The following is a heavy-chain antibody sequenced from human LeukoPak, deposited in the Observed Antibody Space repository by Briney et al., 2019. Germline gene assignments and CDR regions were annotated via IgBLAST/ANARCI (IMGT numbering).Heavy chain of an antibody. CDR1: GFAFSDYW. Sequence: GGSLRLSSAASGFAFSDYWMTWVRQAPGKGLEWVAHINQDGSKEHYMDSVKARFTISRDNAKNSLSLQMNSLRAEDTAVYYCVSDGGVSGYDLLDYWGQGTLVTVSS. CDR2: INQDGSKE. J-gene: IGHJ4*02. D-gene: IGHD5-12*01. V-gene: IGHV3-7*01. CDR3: VSDGGVSGYDLLDY.